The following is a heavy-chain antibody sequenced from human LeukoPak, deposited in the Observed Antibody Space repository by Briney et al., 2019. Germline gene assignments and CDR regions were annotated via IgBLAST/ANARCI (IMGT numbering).Heavy chain of an antibody. CDR3: ATDRDNSDWQKRFDS. CDR2: INQDASEI. J-gene: IGHJ4*02. CDR1: GFTFSTHW. Sequence: PGGSLKPSCAASGFTFSTHWMNWYRPAPGKGLEWVGNINQDASEINYVDSVRGRFTISRDNAKNSLHLQMNSLRAEDTAVYYCATDRDNSDWQKRFDSWGQGTLVTVSS. V-gene: IGHV3-7*01. D-gene: IGHD2-21*02.